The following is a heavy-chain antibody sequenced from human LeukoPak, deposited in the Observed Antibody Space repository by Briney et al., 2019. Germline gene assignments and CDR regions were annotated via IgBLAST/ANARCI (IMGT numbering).Heavy chain of an antibody. D-gene: IGHD3-22*01. CDR2: ISYDGSNK. J-gene: IGHJ4*02. CDR3: SSESRY. Sequence: QPGGSLRLSCAASGFTFSSYAMHWVRQAPGKGLEWVAVISYDGSNKYYADSVKGRFTISRDNAKNSLYLQMNSLRDEDTAVYYCSSESRYWGQGTLVIVSS. V-gene: IGHV3-30-3*01. CDR1: GFTFSSYA.